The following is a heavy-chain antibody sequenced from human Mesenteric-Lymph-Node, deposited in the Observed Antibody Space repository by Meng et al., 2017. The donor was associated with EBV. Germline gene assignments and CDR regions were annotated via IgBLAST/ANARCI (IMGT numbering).Heavy chain of an antibody. CDR2: INPHSGDT. V-gene: IGHV1-2*06. Sequence: QVHLVQSGAELKKPWATVRVSCKASGYTFTYYYLHWVRQAPGQGFEWIGLINPHSGDTHSAEKFQGRVTMTWDTSINTAYMELSGLTSDDTATFYFARAPTTVERHHYWGQGTLVTVSS. J-gene: IGHJ4*02. CDR3: ARAPTTVERHHY. D-gene: IGHD4-23*01. CDR1: GYTFTYYY.